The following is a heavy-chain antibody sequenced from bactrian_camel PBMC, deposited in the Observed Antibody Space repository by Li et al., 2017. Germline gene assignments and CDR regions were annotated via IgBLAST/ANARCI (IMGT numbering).Heavy chain of an antibody. CDR2: TSTNGST. J-gene: IGHJ6*01. D-gene: IGHD1*01. Sequence: HVQLVESGGGSVQAGGSLRLSCTAPGIDFNTCDMNWYRHVAGKQREWVPSTSTNGSTNYADFVKGRFSISKDKAKDTVYLQMNNLKPEDTARYSCKTNCMPLGAYWFLSDSGYWGLGTQVTVS. CDR1: GIDFNTCD. V-gene: IGHV3S53*01. CDR3: KTNCMPLGAYWFLSDSGY.